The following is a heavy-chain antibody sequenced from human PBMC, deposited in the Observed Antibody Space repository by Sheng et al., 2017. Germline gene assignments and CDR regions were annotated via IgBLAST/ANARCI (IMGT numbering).Heavy chain of an antibody. Sequence: EVQLVESGGGLVQAWGGPLRLSCAASGFTFSNYGMSWVRQAPGKGLEWVSAISSSGVSTYYADSVKGRFTISETTPRTTLYLQINSLRAEDTAVYYCAKPLVWQQLLFWGQGTLVTVSS. CDR3: AKPLVWQQLLF. CDR2: ISSSGVST. V-gene: IGHV3-23*04. J-gene: IGHJ4*02. CDR1: GFTFSNYG. D-gene: IGHD6-13*01.